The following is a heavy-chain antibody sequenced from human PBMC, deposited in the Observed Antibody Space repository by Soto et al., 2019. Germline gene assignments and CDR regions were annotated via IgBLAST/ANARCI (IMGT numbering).Heavy chain of an antibody. D-gene: IGHD2-2*03. CDR2: IFPSDSVT. V-gene: IGHV5-51*01. CDR3: VRGMDRNSGGF. CDR1: GYTFTNYW. Sequence: PGESLKISCKASGYTFTNYWIGWVRQVPGEGLEWMGFIFPSDSVTRYSPSFQGQVTISVDKSVDTTYLQWGSLEASDTAMYYCVRGMDRNSGGFWGLGTMVTVSS. J-gene: IGHJ4*02.